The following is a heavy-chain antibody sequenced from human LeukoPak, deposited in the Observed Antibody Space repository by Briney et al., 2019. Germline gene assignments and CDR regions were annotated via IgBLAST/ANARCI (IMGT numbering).Heavy chain of an antibody. CDR2: IYYSGST. V-gene: IGHV4-39*07. D-gene: IGHD1-7*01. Sequence: SETLSLTCTVSGGSISSSSYYWGWIRQPPGKGLEWIGSIYYSGSTYYNPSLKSRVTISVDTSKNQFSLKLSSVTAADTAVHYCARDPVELKLLLGGGFDPWGQGTLVTVSS. J-gene: IGHJ5*02. CDR3: ARDPVELKLLLGGGFDP. CDR1: GGSISSSSYY.